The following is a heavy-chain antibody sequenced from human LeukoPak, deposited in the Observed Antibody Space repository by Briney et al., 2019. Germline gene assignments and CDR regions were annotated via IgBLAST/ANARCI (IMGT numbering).Heavy chain of an antibody. J-gene: IGHJ5*01. CDR2: IYSSGST. CDR1: GGSISSHY. D-gene: IGHD3-16*01. V-gene: IGHV4-59*08. Sequence: SETLSLTCTVSGGSISSHYWSWIRQPPGKGLEWIGYIYSSGSTKYNPSLKSRVTISVDTSKNQSSLKLSSVIAADTAVYYCARHWGWGGGDWFDSWGQGTPVTVSS. CDR3: ARHWGWGGGDWFDS.